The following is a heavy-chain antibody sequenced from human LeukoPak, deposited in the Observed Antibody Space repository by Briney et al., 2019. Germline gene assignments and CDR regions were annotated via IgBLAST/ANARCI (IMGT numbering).Heavy chain of an antibody. J-gene: IGHJ6*04. CDR3: AKEHSSSWYSGMDV. D-gene: IGHD6-13*01. Sequence: PGRSLRLSCAASGFTFDDYAMHWVRQAPGKSLEWVSGISWNSGGIGYADSVKGRFTISRDNAKNSLYLQMNSLRAEDTALYYCAKEHSSSWYSGMDVWGKGTTVTISS. V-gene: IGHV3-9*01. CDR1: GFTFDDYA. CDR2: ISWNSGGI.